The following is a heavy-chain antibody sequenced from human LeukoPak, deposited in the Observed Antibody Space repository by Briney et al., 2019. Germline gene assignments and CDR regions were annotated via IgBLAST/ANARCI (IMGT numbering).Heavy chain of an antibody. V-gene: IGHV4-34*01. CDR2: IYSSGST. CDR1: GGSFSGYY. CDR3: ARRGRNCSGGTCLNWFDP. Sequence: SETLSLTCAVYGGSFSGYYWSWIRQPPGKGVEWIGSIYSSGSTYYNPSLKSRVTISVDTSKNQFSLKLTSVTAADTAVYYCARRGRNCSGGTCLNWFDPWGQGTLVTVSS. J-gene: IGHJ5*02. D-gene: IGHD2-15*01.